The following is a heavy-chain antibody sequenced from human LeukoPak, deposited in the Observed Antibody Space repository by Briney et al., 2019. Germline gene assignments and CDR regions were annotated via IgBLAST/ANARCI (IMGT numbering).Heavy chain of an antibody. J-gene: IGHJ4*02. V-gene: IGHV3-23*01. D-gene: IGHD1-26*01. Sequence: GGSLRLSCAASGFTFSSYAMSWVRQAPGKGLEWVSAISGSGGSTYYADSVKGRFTISRDNSKNTLYLRMNSLRAEDTAVYYCANRRGSYGDFDYWGQGTLVTVSS. CDR3: ANRRGSYGDFDY. CDR2: ISGSGGST. CDR1: GFTFSSYA.